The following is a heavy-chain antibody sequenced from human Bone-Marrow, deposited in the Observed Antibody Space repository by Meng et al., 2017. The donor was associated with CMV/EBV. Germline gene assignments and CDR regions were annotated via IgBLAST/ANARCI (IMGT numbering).Heavy chain of an antibody. CDR3: ARMGQQLVLGWFDP. J-gene: IGHJ5*02. V-gene: IGHV3-30*04. CDR2: ISYDGSKK. D-gene: IGHD6-13*01. Sequence: GGSLRLSCAASGFTFSSYAMHWVRQAPGKGLEWVAVISYDGSKKFYADSVKGRFTISRDNSKNTLYLQMNNLRTEDTAVYYCARMGQQLVLGWFDPWGQGTLVTVSS. CDR1: GFTFSSYA.